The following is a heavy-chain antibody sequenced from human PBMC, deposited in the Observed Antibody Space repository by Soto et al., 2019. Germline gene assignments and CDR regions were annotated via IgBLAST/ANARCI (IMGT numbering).Heavy chain of an antibody. D-gene: IGHD3-22*01. CDR2: IIPIFGTA. CDR1: GGTFSSYA. J-gene: IGHJ3*02. Sequence: ASVKVSCKASGGTFSSYAISWVRQAPGQGLEWMGGIIPIFGTANYAQKFQGRVTITADESTSTAYMELSNLRSEDTAVYYCARKDYYDSSGYYSGAFDIWGQGTMVTVSS. V-gene: IGHV1-69*13. CDR3: ARKDYYDSSGYYSGAFDI.